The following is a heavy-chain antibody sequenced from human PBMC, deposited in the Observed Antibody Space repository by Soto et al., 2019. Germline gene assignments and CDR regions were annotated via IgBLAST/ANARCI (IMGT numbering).Heavy chain of an antibody. CDR3: ARGSRYSAYDFEY. J-gene: IGHJ4*02. D-gene: IGHD5-12*01. Sequence: QVQLQESGPGLVKPSETLSLTCTVSDGSISPYHWSWIRQPPGKGLEWIGYISYSGSTNFNPSLKGGVTLSMDTSKNQFSLRLSSVTAADTAVYFCARGSRYSAYDFEYWGRGALVTVSS. CDR2: ISYSGST. CDR1: DGSISPYH. V-gene: IGHV4-59*01.